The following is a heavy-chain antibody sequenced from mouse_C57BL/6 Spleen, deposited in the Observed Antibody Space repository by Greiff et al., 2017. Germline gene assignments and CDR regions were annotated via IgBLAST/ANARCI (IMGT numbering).Heavy chain of an antibody. V-gene: IGHV3-6*01. CDR3: ARAPLLYYAMDY. CDR1: GYSITSGYY. CDR2: ISYDGSN. J-gene: IGHJ4*01. Sequence: EVQRVESGPGLVKPSQSLSLTCSVTGYSITSGYYWNWIRQFPGNKLEWMGYISYDGSNNYNPSLKNRISITRDTSKNQFFLKLNSVTTEDTATYYCARAPLLYYAMDYWGQGTSVTVSS. D-gene: IGHD2-1*01.